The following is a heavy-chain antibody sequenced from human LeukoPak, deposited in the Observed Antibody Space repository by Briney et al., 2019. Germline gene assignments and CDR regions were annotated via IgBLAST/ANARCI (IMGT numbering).Heavy chain of an antibody. CDR1: GDSINSLDL. D-gene: IGHD3-22*01. Sequence: SGTLSLTCTVSGDSINSLDLWSWVRQPPGKGLEWIGEMYLSGTTHSNPSVKSRVTISIDKSKNQSFLNLSSVTAADTAVYYCAGLVGRYSSGLYYYYFDYWGQGTLVTVSS. V-gene: IGHV4-4*02. CDR3: AGLVGRYSSGLYYYYFDY. CDR2: MYLSGTT. J-gene: IGHJ4*02.